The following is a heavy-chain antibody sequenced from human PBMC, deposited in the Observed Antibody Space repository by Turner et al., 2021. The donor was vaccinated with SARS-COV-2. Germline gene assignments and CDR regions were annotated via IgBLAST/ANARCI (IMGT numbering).Heavy chain of an antibody. V-gene: IGHV3-9*01. CDR2: ISWDSCSI. CDR3: AKGPPIGWDSTWIDY. CDR1: GFTFDDYA. J-gene: IGHJ4*02. D-gene: IGHD6-13*01. Sequence: EVQLVESGGGLVQPGRSLRLSCAASGFTFDDYAMHWVRQAPGKGLEWVSGISWDSCSIVYANSVKGRVTNSRDNAKNSLYLQMNSLSAEDKALYYCAKGPPIGWDSTWIDYWGQGTLVTVSS.